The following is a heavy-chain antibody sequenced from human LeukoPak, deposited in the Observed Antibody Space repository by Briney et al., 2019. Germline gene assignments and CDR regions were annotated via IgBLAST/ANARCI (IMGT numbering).Heavy chain of an antibody. J-gene: IGHJ6*02. V-gene: IGHV4-39*07. CDR2: IFYSGTT. CDR3: ARAVSQGGYYYYYGLDV. D-gene: IGHD3-16*01. CDR1: GGFISSSSYY. Sequence: SETLSLTCTVSGGFISSSSYYWGWIRQPPGKGLEWIGSIFYSGTTYYNPSLKSRVTISVDTSKNQFSLKLTSVTAADAAVYYCARAVSQGGYYYYYGLDVWGQGTTVTVSS.